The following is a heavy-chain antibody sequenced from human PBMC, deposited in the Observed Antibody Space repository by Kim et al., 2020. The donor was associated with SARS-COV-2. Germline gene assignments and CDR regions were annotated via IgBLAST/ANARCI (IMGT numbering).Heavy chain of an antibody. CDR2: IKSKTDGGTT. CDR1: GFTVSNAW. Sequence: GGSLRLSCAASGFTVSNAWMSWVRQAPGKGLEWVGRIKSKTDGGTTDYAAPVKGRFTISRDDSINTLYLQMNTLKTEDTAVYYCTTSGGTISRPLRGPLTGGQGILVTVSS. J-gene: IGHJ4*02. CDR3: TTSGGTISRPLRGPLT. V-gene: IGHV3-15*01. D-gene: IGHD3-9*01.